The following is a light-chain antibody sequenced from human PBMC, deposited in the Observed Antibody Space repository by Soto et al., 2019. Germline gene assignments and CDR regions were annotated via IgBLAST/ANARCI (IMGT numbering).Light chain of an antibody. CDR1: QSVSSY. CDR2: DAS. V-gene: IGKV3-11*01. Sequence: EIVLTQSPATLSLSPGERATLSFRASQSVSSYLAWYQQKPGQAPRLLIYDASNRATGIPARFSGSGSGTVFTLTISSLEPEDFALYYCQQRSNWPLTFGGGTKVEI. CDR3: QQRSNWPLT. J-gene: IGKJ4*01.